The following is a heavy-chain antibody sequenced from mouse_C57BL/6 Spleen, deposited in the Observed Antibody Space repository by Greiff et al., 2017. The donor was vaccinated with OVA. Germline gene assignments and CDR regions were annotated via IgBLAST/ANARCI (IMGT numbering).Heavy chain of an antibody. V-gene: IGHV1-69*01. J-gene: IGHJ2*01. D-gene: IGHD6-1*01. Sequence: VQLQQPGAELVMPGASVKLSCKASGYTFTSYWMHWVKQRPGQGLEWIGEIDPSDSYTNYNQKFKGKSTLTVDKSSSTAYMQLSSLTSEDSAVYYCARRGPLSLFFDYWGQGTTLTVSS. CDR1: GYTFTSYW. CDR3: ARRGPLSLFFDY. CDR2: IDPSDSYT.